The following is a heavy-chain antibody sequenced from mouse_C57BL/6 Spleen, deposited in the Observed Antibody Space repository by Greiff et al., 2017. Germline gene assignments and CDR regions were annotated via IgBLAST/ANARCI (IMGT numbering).Heavy chain of an antibody. J-gene: IGHJ2*01. CDR2: IYPSDIET. D-gene: IGHD1-1*01. CDR1: GYTFTSYW. CDR3: ARGNYGSSPFDY. V-gene: IGHV1-61*01. Sequence: QVQLQQPGAELVRPGSSVKLSCKASGYTFTSYWMDWVKQRPGQGLELIGNIYPSDIETHYNQKFKDKATLTVDKSSSTAYMQLSSLTSEDSAVYYCARGNYGSSPFDYWGQGTTLTGSS.